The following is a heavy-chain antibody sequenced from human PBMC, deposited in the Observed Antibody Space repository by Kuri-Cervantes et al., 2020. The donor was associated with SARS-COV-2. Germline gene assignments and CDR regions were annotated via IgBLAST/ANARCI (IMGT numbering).Heavy chain of an antibody. CDR2: ISYDGSNE. CDR3: AKDPHGIVVVVAAIDQ. Sequence: GESLKISCAASGFTVSSYAMHWVRQAPGKGLEWVALISYDGSNEYYADSVKGRFTISRDNSKNTLYLQMDSLRPDDTAVYYCAKDPHGIVVVVAAIDQWGQGTLVTVSS. V-gene: IGHV3-30*18. J-gene: IGHJ4*02. CDR1: GFTVSSYA. D-gene: IGHD2-15*01.